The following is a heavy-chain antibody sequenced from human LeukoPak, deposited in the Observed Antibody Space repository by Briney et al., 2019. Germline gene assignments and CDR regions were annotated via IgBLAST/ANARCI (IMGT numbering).Heavy chain of an antibody. J-gene: IGHJ4*02. CDR3: ARDLYSSGDY. CDR1: GFTFSRYW. Sequence: GGSLRLSCAASGFTFSRYWMHWVRQAPGKGLVWVSRMNVDGSSTVYADSVKGRFTISRDNAKNTLYLQMNSLRAEDTAVYYCARDLYSSGDYWGQGTLVTVSS. V-gene: IGHV3-74*01. D-gene: IGHD6-19*01. CDR2: MNVDGSST.